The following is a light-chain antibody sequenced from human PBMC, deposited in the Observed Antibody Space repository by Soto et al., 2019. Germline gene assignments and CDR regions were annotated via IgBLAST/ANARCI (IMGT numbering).Light chain of an antibody. V-gene: IGKV1-5*03. CDR2: KAS. CDR3: QQYDSYSWT. CDR1: QSISSR. J-gene: IGKJ1*01. Sequence: DIQMTQSPSTLSASVGDRVTITCRASQSISSRLAWYQQKPGKVPKLLIYKASSLESGVPSRFSGSGSGTEFTLTISSLQPDDFATYDYQQYDSYSWTFGQGTKVEI.